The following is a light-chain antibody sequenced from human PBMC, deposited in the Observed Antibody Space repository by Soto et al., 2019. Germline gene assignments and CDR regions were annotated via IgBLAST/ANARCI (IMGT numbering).Light chain of an antibody. V-gene: IGKV1-6*01. CDR3: LQDYNYPYT. CDR1: QGIRND. J-gene: IGKJ2*01. Sequence: AIQMTQSPSSLSASVGDRVTITCRASQGIRNDLGWYQQKPGQAPKLLIYAESSLQSGVPSRFSGSGSGTDFTLTISSLQPEDFETYYCLQDYNYPYTFGQGTKLQIK. CDR2: AES.